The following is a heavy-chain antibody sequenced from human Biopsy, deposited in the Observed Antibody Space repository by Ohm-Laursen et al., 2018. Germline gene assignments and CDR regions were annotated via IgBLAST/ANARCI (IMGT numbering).Heavy chain of an antibody. CDR1: GGTFSNYG. CDR2: NIPILGTG. V-gene: IGHV1-69*06. CDR3: ATKLTGYFHH. J-gene: IGHJ1*01. D-gene: IGHD3-9*01. Sequence: AASVKVSCKAPGGTFSNYGVNWVRQAPGQGLEWLGGNIPILGTGNYAQKFQDTVTVAADTSTSTATMELRSLRSDDTAVYYCATKLTGYFHHWGQGTLVIVSS.